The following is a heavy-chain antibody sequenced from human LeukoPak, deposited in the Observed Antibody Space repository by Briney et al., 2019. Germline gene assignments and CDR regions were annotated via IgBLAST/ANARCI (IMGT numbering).Heavy chain of an antibody. Sequence: GASVKASCKPAEGTFSSYAVTWVRQAPGQGLEWMGRIIPILGTTDYAHEFEGRVRLTADESRTIAHMELSRLTSEDTATYYCASKESPIAAPYGLDVWGQGTTVIVSS. V-gene: IGHV1-69*11. CDR3: ASKESPIAAPYGLDV. CDR2: IIPILGTT. CDR1: EGTFSSYA. J-gene: IGHJ6*02. D-gene: IGHD6-13*01.